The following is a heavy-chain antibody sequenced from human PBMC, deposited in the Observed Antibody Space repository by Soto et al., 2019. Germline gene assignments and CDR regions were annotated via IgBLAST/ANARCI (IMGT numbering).Heavy chain of an antibody. V-gene: IGHV5-51*01. CDR3: ARGDSSDYYVAAPADY. CDR2: IYPGDSDT. D-gene: IGHD3-22*01. J-gene: IGHJ4*02. CDR1: GYSFTNYW. Sequence: HGESLKISCSGSGYSFTNYWIGWVRQMPGKGLEWMGIIYPGDSDTRYSPSFQGQVTISADKSISTAYLQWNSLKASDSAVYFCARGDSSDYYVAAPADYWGQGTLVTVSS.